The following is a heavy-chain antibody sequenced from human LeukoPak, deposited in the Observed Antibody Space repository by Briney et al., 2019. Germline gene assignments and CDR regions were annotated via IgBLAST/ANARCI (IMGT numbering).Heavy chain of an antibody. CDR2: IYYSGST. Sequence: SETVCLTCTVSGGSISSSSYYWGWIRQPPGKGLEWIGSIYYSGSTYYNPSLKSRVTISVDTSKNQFSLKLSSVTAADTAVYYCARRGGYSYGLFDYWGQGTLVTVSS. V-gene: IGHV4-39*01. D-gene: IGHD5-18*01. J-gene: IGHJ4*02. CDR3: ARRGGYSYGLFDY. CDR1: GGSISSSSYY.